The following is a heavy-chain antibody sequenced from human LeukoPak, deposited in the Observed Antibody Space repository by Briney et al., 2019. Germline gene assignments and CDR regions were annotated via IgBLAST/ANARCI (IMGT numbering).Heavy chain of an antibody. CDR2: ILYSGNT. J-gene: IGHJ4*02. CDR1: GGSISGYY. Sequence: SETLSLTCTVSGGSISGYYWSWIRQPPGKGLEWVGYILYSGNTNYDPSLKSRVTISLDTSKNQFSLKLSSVTAADTAVYYCARIGRLSAYYFDYWGQGTLVTVSS. D-gene: IGHD1-26*01. CDR3: ARIGRLSAYYFDY. V-gene: IGHV4-59*08.